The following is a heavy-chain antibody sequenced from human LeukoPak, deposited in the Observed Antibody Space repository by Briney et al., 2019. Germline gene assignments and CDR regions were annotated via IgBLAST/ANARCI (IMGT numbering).Heavy chain of an antibody. CDR3: ARDGEVWKTWWYFDY. D-gene: IGHD2-15*01. CDR2: ISSSSSYI. J-gene: IGHJ4*02. CDR1: GFTFSSYS. V-gene: IGHV3-21*01. Sequence: GGSLRLSCAASGFTFSSYSMNWVRQAPGKGLEWVSSISSSSSYIYYADSVKGRFTISRDNAKNSLYLQMNSLRAEDTAVYYCARDGEVWKTWWYFDYWGQGTLVTVSS.